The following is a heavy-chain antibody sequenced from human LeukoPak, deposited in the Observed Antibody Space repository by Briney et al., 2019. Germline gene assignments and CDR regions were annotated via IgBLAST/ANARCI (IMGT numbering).Heavy chain of an antibody. CDR1: GFTFASHA. J-gene: IGHJ4*02. D-gene: IGHD5-18*01. V-gene: IGHV3-23*01. CDR3: GKTTVGYSSGQKPAWPVDY. Sequence: GGSLRLSCEASGFTFASHAMYWVRQAPGKGLEWVAGIFGSGGSPHYADSVKGPFTISRDNPRNTVYLQINSLRDEDTAVYYCGKTTVGYSSGQKPAWPVDYWGQGTLVTVSS. CDR2: IFGSGGSP.